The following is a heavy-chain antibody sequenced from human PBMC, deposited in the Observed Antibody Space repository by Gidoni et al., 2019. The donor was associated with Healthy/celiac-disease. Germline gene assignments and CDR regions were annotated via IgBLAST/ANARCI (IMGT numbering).Heavy chain of an antibody. CDR2: INHSGST. J-gene: IGHJ6*03. Sequence: QVQLQQWGAGLLQPSETLSLTCAVYGGSFSGYYWSWIRQPPGKGLEWIGEINHSGSTNYNPSLKSRVTISVDTSKNQFSLKLSSVTAADTAVYYCATAIGGASYYYYMDVWGKGTTVTVSS. V-gene: IGHV4-34*01. CDR1: GGSFSGYY. CDR3: ATAIGGASYYYYMDV.